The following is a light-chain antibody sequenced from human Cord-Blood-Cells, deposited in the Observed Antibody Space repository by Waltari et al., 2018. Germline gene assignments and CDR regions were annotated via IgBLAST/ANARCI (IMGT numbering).Light chain of an antibody. CDR1: SGHSSHA. V-gene: IGLV4-69*01. Sequence: QLVLPQSPSASASLGASVKLTCTLSSGHSSHAIAWHHQQPENGPRSLMKLNSDGSHSKGDGIPDRFSGSSSGAERYLTISSLQSEDEADYYCQTWGTGIQVFGGGTKLTVL. J-gene: IGLJ2*01. CDR2: LNSDGSH. CDR3: QTWGTGIQV.